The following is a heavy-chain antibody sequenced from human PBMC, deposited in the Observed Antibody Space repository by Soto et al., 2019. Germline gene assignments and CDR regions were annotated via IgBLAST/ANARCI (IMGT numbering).Heavy chain of an antibody. CDR2: IIPIFGTA. D-gene: IGHD3-16*01. V-gene: IGHV1-69*12. CDR1: GGTFSSYA. J-gene: IGHJ6*02. Sequence: QVQLVQSGAEVKKPGSSVKVSCKASGGTFSSYAINWVRQAPGQGLEWMGGIIPIFGTADYAQKLQGRVTITADQSTSTAYMEMSSLRSEDTAVYYWAQCLFGVNYYDGMAVLGQGTTVTASS. CDR3: AQCLFGVNYYDGMAV.